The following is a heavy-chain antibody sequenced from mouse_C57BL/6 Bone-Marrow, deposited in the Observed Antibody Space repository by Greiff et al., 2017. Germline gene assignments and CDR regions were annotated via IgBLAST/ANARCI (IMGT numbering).Heavy chain of an antibody. CDR3: ARERLRTWLAY. D-gene: IGHD2-4*01. J-gene: IGHJ3*01. CDR2: ISDGGSYT. V-gene: IGHV5-4*01. Sequence: EVKLVESGGGLVKPGGSLKLSCAASGFTFSSYAMSWVRQTPEKRLEWVATISDGGSYTYYPDNVKGRFTLSRDNAKKNLYLQMSHLKSDDTAMYYCARERLRTWLAYWGQGTLVTVSA. CDR1: GFTFSSYA.